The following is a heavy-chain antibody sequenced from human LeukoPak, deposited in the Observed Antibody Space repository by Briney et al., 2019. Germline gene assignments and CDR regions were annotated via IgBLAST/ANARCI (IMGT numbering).Heavy chain of an antibody. D-gene: IGHD3-22*01. V-gene: IGHV1-2*02. CDR3: ASLDYYDSSGYPPDAFDI. J-gene: IGHJ3*02. Sequence: ASVKVSCKASGYTFTGYYMNWVRQAPGHGLEWMGWINPNSGGTNYAQKFQGRVTMTRDTSISTAYMELSRLRSDDTAVYYCASLDYYDSSGYPPDAFDIWGQGTMVTVSS. CDR1: GYTFTGYY. CDR2: INPNSGGT.